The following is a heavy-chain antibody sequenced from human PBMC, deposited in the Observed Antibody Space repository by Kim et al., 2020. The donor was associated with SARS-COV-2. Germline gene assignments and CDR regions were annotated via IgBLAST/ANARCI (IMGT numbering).Heavy chain of an antibody. CDR2: IKSKTDGGTT. Sequence: GGSLRLSCAASGFTFSNAWMSWVRQAPGKGLEWVGRIKSKTDGGTTDYAAPVKGRFTISRDDSKNTLYLQMNSLKTEDTAVYYCTTDLDWGRYYYYGMDVWGQGTTVTVSS. CDR3: TTDLDWGRYYYYGMDV. D-gene: IGHD7-27*01. CDR1: GFTFSNAW. V-gene: IGHV3-15*01. J-gene: IGHJ6*02.